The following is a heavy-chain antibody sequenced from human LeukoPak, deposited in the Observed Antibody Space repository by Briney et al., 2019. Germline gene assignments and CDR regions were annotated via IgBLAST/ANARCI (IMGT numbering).Heavy chain of an antibody. D-gene: IGHD3-22*01. Sequence: GGSLRLSCAASGFTFNGYAMSWVRQAPGKGLEWVSTISGSGGSTYYADSVKGRFTISRDNSKNTLSLQMNSLRAEDTAVYYRARDSGYSTGYYPSGYWGQGTLVTVSS. CDR3: ARDSGYSTGYYPSGY. CDR1: GFTFNGYA. CDR2: ISGSGGST. J-gene: IGHJ4*02. V-gene: IGHV3-23*01.